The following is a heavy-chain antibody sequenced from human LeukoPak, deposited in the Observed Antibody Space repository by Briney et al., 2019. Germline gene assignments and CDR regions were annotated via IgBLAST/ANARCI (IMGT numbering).Heavy chain of an antibody. CDR2: IYYSGST. Sequence: KSSQTLSLTCTVSGGSISSGDYYWSWIRQPPGKGLEWIGYIYYSGSTYYNPSLKSRVTISVDTSKNQFSLKLSSVTAADTAVYYCARVGIAAAAIDYWGQGTLVTVSS. CDR1: GGSISSGDYY. J-gene: IGHJ4*02. D-gene: IGHD6-13*01. CDR3: ARVGIAAAAIDY. V-gene: IGHV4-30-4*01.